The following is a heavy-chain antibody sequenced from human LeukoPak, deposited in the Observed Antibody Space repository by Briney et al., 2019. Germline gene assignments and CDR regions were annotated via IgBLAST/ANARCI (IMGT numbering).Heavy chain of an antibody. Sequence: GGSLRLSCTASGCTFSSYEMNWVRQAPGQGLERVSYMSINGSRRYYADSVKERFTISRDNAKNYLYLQMHSLRAEDTAVYYCARDRDDSSGPHVFDIWGQGTMVTVSS. CDR3: ARDRDDSSGPHVFDI. V-gene: IGHV3-48*03. CDR1: GCTFSSYE. D-gene: IGHD3-22*01. CDR2: MSINGSRR. J-gene: IGHJ3*02.